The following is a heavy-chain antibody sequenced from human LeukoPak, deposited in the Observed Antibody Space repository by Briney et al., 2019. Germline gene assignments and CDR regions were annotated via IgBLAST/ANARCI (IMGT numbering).Heavy chain of an antibody. CDR1: GDSISTGSYY. J-gene: IGHJ5*02. V-gene: IGHV4-39*07. CDR2: IYHTGNT. Sequence: PSETLSLTCTVSGDSISTGSYYWGWIRQPPGKGLEWIGSIYHTGNTCYNPSLRSRATISVDTSKNQFSLKLSSVTAADTAVYYCARDRGYCSGGSCYSNWFDPWGQGTLVTVSS. D-gene: IGHD2-15*01. CDR3: ARDRGYCSGGSCYSNWFDP.